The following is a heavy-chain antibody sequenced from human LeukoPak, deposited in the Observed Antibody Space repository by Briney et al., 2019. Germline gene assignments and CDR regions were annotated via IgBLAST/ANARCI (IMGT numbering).Heavy chain of an antibody. CDR1: GGTFSSYA. Sequence: SVKVSCKASGGTFSSYAISWVRQAPGQGLEWMGGIIPIFGTANYAQKFQGRVTMTTDTSTSTAYMELRSLRSDDTAVYYCARELVVAAPDYWGQGTLVTVSS. CDR2: IIPIFGTA. D-gene: IGHD2-15*01. V-gene: IGHV1-69*05. CDR3: ARELVVAAPDY. J-gene: IGHJ4*02.